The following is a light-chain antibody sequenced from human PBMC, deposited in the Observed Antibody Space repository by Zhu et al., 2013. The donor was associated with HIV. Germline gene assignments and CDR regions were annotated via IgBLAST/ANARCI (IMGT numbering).Light chain of an antibody. CDR3: QQYGISPLT. V-gene: IGKV3-20*01. Sequence: DIVLTQSPGTLSLSPGDTATLSCRASQSVSSSFLAWYQQKIGQPPRLLMYESSTRAAGIPARFSGSGSVRDFTLTITGLEPEDFAVYYCQQYGISPLTFGGGTTVEIK. CDR2: ESS. J-gene: IGKJ4*01. CDR1: QSVSSSF.